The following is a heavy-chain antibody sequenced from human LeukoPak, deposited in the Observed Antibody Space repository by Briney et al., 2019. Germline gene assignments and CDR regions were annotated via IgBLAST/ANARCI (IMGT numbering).Heavy chain of an antibody. Sequence: GGSLRLSCAASGFTFTSDWMTWGRQAPGKGLEWVANTKHDGSERYYVDSVKGRFTISRDNVKNSLFLQMDSLRAEDTAVYYCARGGLYGDYYFDYWGQGTLVTVTS. D-gene: IGHD2-21*02. CDR1: GFTFTSDW. V-gene: IGHV3-7*04. J-gene: IGHJ4*02. CDR2: TKHDGSER. CDR3: ARGGLYGDYYFDY.